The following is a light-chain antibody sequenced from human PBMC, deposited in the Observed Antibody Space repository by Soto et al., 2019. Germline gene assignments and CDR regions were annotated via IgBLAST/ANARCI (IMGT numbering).Light chain of an antibody. Sequence: DIQMTQSPSTLSASVGDRVTITCRASQSISSWLAWYQQKPGKAPKLLIYKASSLESGVPSRFSGSGSGTEFTLTIRSLQPDDFATDYCQQYNNYWTFGQGTKVEIK. CDR3: QQYNNYWT. V-gene: IGKV1-5*03. CDR2: KAS. CDR1: QSISSW. J-gene: IGKJ1*01.